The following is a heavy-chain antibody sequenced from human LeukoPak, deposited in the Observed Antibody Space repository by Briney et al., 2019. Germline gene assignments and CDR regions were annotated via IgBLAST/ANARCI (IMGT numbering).Heavy chain of an antibody. J-gene: IGHJ4*02. CDR2: IYTSGST. CDR1: GGSISSYY. Sequence: SETLSLTCTVSGGSISSYYWSWIRQPAGKGLEWIGRIYTSGSTNYNPSLKSRVTISVDTSKNQFSLKLSSVTAADTAVYYCARVGGVAAAGAIDYWGQGTLVTVSS. CDR3: ARVGGVAAAGAIDY. V-gene: IGHV4-4*07. D-gene: IGHD6-13*01.